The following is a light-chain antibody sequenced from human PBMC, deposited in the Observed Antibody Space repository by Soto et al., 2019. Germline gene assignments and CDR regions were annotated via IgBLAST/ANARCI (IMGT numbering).Light chain of an antibody. J-gene: IGLJ1*01. CDR1: SSDVGNYNL. V-gene: IGLV2-23*02. Sequence: QSALTQPASVSGSPGQSITISCTGTSSDVGNYNLVTWYQQHPGKAPKLMIYEVSKRPSRVSNRFSGSKSGNTASLTISGLQAEDEADYYCCSYAGSSTCVFGTGTKSPS. CDR3: CSYAGSSTCV. CDR2: EVS.